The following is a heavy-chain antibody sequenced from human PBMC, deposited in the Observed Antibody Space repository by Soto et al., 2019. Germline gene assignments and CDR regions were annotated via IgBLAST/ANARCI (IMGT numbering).Heavy chain of an antibody. Sequence: SETLSLTCTVSGGSIRSGGFYWSWIRQHPGKGLEWIGYIYYTGNTSYNPSLKSRVTISVDMSKNQFFLKLSSVTAADTAVYYCARQYKLGAFDIWGQGTMVTVSS. CDR1: GGSIRSGGFY. CDR2: IYYTGNT. V-gene: IGHV4-31*03. J-gene: IGHJ3*02. CDR3: ARQYKLGAFDI. D-gene: IGHD1-20*01.